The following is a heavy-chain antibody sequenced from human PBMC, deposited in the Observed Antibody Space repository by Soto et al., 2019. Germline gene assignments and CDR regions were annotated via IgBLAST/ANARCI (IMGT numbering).Heavy chain of an antibody. V-gene: IGHV4-34*01. J-gene: IGHJ4*02. CDR3: ARGADEMLSPILDY. D-gene: IGHD3-3*01. CDR2: ITEGGTT. Sequence: SETLSLTCAVHGDSFSGYFWTWIRQPPGKGLEWITEITEGGTTNYSPSLKSRVSIAVDSSKRQFSLTLSSVTAADTAMYYCARGADEMLSPILDYWSQGSLVTVSS. CDR1: GDSFSGYF.